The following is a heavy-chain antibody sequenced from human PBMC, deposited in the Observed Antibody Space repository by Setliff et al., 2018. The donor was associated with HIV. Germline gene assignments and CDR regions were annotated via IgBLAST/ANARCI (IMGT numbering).Heavy chain of an antibody. CDR1: GYSFSNYA. Sequence: ASVKVSCKASGYSFSNYAIHWVRQAPGQGLEWMGWINGGNAITKFSQKFQGRVTFTRDTSASTAYMELSSLTSEDTAVYYCARFPVFKWFGERQGWFDFWGQGTLVTAPQ. CDR2: INGGNAIT. J-gene: IGHJ5*01. D-gene: IGHD3-10*01. CDR3: ARFPVFKWFGERQGWFDF. V-gene: IGHV1-3*01.